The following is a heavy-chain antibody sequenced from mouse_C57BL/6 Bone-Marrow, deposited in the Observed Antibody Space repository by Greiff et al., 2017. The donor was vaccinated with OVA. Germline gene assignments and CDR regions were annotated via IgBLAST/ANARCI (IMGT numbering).Heavy chain of an antibody. CDR3: TRYDYDGREGY. CDR1: GYTFTDYE. J-gene: IGHJ2*01. Sequence: QVQLKESGAELVRPGASVTLSCKASGYTFTDYEMHWVKQTPVHGLEWIGAIDPETGGTAYNQKFKGKAILTADKSSSTAYMELRSLTSEDSAVYYGTRYDYDGREGYGGQGTTLTVSS. D-gene: IGHD2-4*01. CDR2: IDPETGGT. V-gene: IGHV1-15*01.